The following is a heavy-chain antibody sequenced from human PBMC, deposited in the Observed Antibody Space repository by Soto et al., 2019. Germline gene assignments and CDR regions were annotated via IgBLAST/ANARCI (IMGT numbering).Heavy chain of an antibody. V-gene: IGHV3-23*01. Sequence: GGSKRVSCTASGFHFGTYGMSWVRQAPGKGLEWVSAISASGGSTYYADSVKGRFTISRDDSKNTAYLQMNSLKTEDTAVYYCTNIAAGKDLDYWGQGTLVTVSS. CDR1: GFHFGTYG. CDR2: ISASGGST. D-gene: IGHD6-13*01. CDR3: TNIAAGKDLDY. J-gene: IGHJ4*02.